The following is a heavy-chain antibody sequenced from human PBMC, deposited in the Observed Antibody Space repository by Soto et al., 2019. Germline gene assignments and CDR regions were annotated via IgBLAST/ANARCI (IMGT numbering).Heavy chain of an antibody. V-gene: IGHV1-3*01. CDR2: INAGNGNT. Sequence: ASVKVSCKASGYTFTSYAMHWVRQAPGQRLEWMGWINAGNGNTKYSQKFQGRVTITRDTSASTAYMELSSLRSEDTAVYYRARDLAVAGRVWRRVPFDYWGQRTLVTVSS. D-gene: IGHD6-19*01. CDR1: GYTFTSYA. J-gene: IGHJ4*02. CDR3: ARDLAVAGRVWRRVPFDY.